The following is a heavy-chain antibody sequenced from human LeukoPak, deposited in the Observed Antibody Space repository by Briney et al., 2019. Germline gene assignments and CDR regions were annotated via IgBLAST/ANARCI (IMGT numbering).Heavy chain of an antibody. CDR1: GYTFTGYY. D-gene: IGHD3-9*01. CDR2: INPSSGST. Sequence: ASVKVSCKASGYTFTGYYMHWVRQAPGQGLEWMGIINPSSGSTSYAQKFRGRVTMTRDMSTSTVYMDLSSLRSEDTAVYYCARDKTPPPNYDILTGYFGLLDYWGQGTLVTVSS. V-gene: IGHV1-46*01. CDR3: ARDKTPPPNYDILTGYFGLLDY. J-gene: IGHJ4*02.